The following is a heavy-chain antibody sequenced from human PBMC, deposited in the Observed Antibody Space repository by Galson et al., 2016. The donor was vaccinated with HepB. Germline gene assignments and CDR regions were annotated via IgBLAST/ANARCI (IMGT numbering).Heavy chain of an antibody. Sequence: SLRLSCAASGFIFSGYAMTWVRQAPGKRLEWVSTIISRGSGSSTYYADSIKGRFTISRDDAKNRLYLQMNSLTTEDTDVYYCAKDSGDWRGYFDSWGQGTLVTVSS. D-gene: IGHD3-10*01. V-gene: IGHV3-23*01. J-gene: IGHJ5*01. CDR2: IISRGSGSST. CDR1: GFIFSGYA. CDR3: AKDSGDWRGYFDS.